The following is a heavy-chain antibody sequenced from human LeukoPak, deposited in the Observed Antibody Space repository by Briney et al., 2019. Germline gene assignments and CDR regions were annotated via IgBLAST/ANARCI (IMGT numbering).Heavy chain of an antibody. CDR3: ARGSGGQQLIRGYYYMDV. CDR1: GFTVSSYW. Sequence: RRSLRPSFAASGFTVSSYWMSSVRHAPGNGLEWVSSISSTSSYIYYADSVKGRFTISTDNAKNSLYLQMSSLRAEDTAVYYCARGSGGQQLIRGYYYMDVWGKGTTVTVSS. CDR2: ISSTSSYI. D-gene: IGHD6-6*01. J-gene: IGHJ6*03. V-gene: IGHV3-21*01.